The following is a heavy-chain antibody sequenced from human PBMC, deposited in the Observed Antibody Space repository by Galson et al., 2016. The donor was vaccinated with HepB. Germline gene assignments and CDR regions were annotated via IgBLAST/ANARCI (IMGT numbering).Heavy chain of an antibody. V-gene: IGHV3-21*01. CDR2: ISSSSSHI. D-gene: IGHD3-10*01. J-gene: IGHJ6*02. CDR1: GFALSNYA. CDR3: TREQSLLELTRYYSGLDV. Sequence: SLRLSCAASGFALSNYAMNWVRQAPGKGLEWVSFISSSSSHIYYAESVRGRVTISRDNAKRSLYLQMNSLRVEDTAVYYCTREQSLLELTRYYSGLDVWGLGTTVTVSS.